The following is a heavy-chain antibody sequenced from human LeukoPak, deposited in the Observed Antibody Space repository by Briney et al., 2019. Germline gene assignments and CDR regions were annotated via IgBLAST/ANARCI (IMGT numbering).Heavy chain of an antibody. CDR3: VKGPYYYDSSGYYNLDY. J-gene: IGHJ4*02. Sequence: GGSLRLSCAASGFTFDDYAMHWVRQAPGKGLEWVSGISWSSGSIGYADSVKGRFTISRDNAKNSLYLQMNSLRAEDTALYYCVKGPYYYDSSGYYNLDYWGQGTLVTVSS. V-gene: IGHV3-9*01. CDR1: GFTFDDYA. D-gene: IGHD3-22*01. CDR2: ISWSSGSI.